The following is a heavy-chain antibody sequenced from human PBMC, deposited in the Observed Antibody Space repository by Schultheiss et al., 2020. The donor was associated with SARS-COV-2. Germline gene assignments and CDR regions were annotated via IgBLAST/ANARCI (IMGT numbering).Heavy chain of an antibody. V-gene: IGHV3-30*18. D-gene: IGHD3-3*01. CDR1: GFTFSSYG. CDR2: ISYDGSNK. CDR3: AKDREYDFWSGYLCCCMDV. J-gene: IGHJ6*02. Sequence: GESLKISCAASGFTFSSYGMHWVRQAPGKGLEWVAVISYDGSNKYYADSVKGRFTISRDNSKNTLYLQMNSLRAEDTAVYYCAKDREYDFWSGYLCCCMDVWGQGTTVTVSS.